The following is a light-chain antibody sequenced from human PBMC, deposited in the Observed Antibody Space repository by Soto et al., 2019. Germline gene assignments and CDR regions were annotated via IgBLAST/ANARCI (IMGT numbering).Light chain of an antibody. CDR3: QQYSTYPWT. J-gene: IGKJ1*01. Sequence: DIHMTQSPSTLSASVGDTVTFTFRASQSVSGWLAWYQQKPGEAPKLLIYDASALPRGVPSRFSGSGSGTKFTLTIASLQPDDFATYYCQQYSTYPWTFGQGTKVDIK. V-gene: IGKV1-5*01. CDR1: QSVSGW. CDR2: DAS.